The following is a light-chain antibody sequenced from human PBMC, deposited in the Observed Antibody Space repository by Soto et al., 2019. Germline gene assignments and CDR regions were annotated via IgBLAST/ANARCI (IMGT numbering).Light chain of an antibody. CDR2: GAS. V-gene: IGKV3-20*01. J-gene: IGKJ2*01. CDR1: QSVSNIY. Sequence: EIVLTQSPGTLSLSPGERATLSCRASQSVSNIYLAWYQQKPGQAPRLLIYGASSRATGIPDRFSGSGSGTDFTLTISRLEPEDFAVYYCQQYYNSLYTFGQGTKLEIK. CDR3: QQYYNSLYT.